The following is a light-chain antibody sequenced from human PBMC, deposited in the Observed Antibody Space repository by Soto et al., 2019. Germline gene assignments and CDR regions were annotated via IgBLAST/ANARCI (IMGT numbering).Light chain of an antibody. Sequence: QSVLTQPASVSGSPGQSITISCTGTSSDVGGYNYVSWYQQHPGKAPKLMIYEVSNRPSGVSNCFSGSKSGNTASLTISGLQAEDEADYYCSSYTSSSTVVVFGGGTKLTVL. CDR1: SSDVGGYNY. V-gene: IGLV2-14*01. CDR2: EVS. J-gene: IGLJ2*01. CDR3: SSYTSSSTVVV.